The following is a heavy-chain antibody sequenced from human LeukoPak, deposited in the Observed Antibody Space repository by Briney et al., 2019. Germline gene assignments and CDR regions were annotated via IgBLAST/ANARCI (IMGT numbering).Heavy chain of an antibody. CDR2: IYPDDSDT. V-gene: IGHV5-51*01. CDR1: GYSFTSYW. CDR3: ARGWFGDNLYVDY. Sequence: GESLKISCKGSGYSFTSYWIHWVRQMPGKRLEWMGIIYPDDSDTRYSPSFQGQVTISADKSISTAYLQWNSLKASDTAIYYCARGWFGDNLYVDYWGQGTLVTVSS. J-gene: IGHJ4*02. D-gene: IGHD3-10*01.